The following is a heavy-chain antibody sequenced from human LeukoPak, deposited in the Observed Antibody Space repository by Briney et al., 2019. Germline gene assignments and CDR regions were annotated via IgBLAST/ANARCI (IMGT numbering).Heavy chain of an antibody. CDR2: IYYSGST. CDR3: ARKSSGYSIGEYGMDV. CDR1: GGSISSGDYY. V-gene: IGHV4-30-4*01. D-gene: IGHD6-19*01. Sequence: PSQTLSLTCTVSGGSISSGDYYWSWIRQPPGKGLEWIGYIYYSGSTYYNPSLKSRVTISVDTSKNQFSLKLSSVTAADTAVYYCARKSSGYSIGEYGMDVWGQGTTVTVSS. J-gene: IGHJ6*02.